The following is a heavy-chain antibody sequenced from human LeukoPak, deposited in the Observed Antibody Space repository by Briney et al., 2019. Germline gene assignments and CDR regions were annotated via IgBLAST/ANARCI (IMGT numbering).Heavy chain of an antibody. D-gene: IGHD6-13*01. CDR2: ISWNSGSI. J-gene: IGHJ4*02. CDR1: GFTFDDYA. CDR3: AKDPEGAAAGKPYFDY. Sequence: GGSLRLSCAASGFTFDDYAMHWVRQAPGKGLEWVSGISWNSGSIGYADSVKGRFTISRDNAKNSLYLQMNSLRAEDTALYYCAKDPEGAAAGKPYFDYWGQGTLVTVSS. V-gene: IGHV3-9*01.